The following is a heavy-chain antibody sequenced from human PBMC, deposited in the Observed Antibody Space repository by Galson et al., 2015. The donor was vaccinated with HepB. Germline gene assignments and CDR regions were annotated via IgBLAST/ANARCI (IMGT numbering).Heavy chain of an antibody. CDR3: ARDRVATIDFDY. CDR1: GFTFSNYY. V-gene: IGHV3-11*01. J-gene: IGHJ4*02. Sequence: SLRLSCAASGFTFSNYYMNWIRQTPGKGLEWISYIGSAGTSKYYADSVKGRFTISRDNAKNSLYLQMGSLSADDTAVYYCARDRVATIDFDYWGQGTLVTVSS. D-gene: IGHD5-12*01. CDR2: IGSAGTSK.